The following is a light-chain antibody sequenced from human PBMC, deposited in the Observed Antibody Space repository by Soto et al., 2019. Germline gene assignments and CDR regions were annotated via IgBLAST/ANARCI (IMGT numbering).Light chain of an antibody. Sequence: EIVMPQSPATVPVSPGERVTLSCRASQSVSIDSAWYQQKPGQAPRLLIYGASTRATDIPPSFAGSGSGTEFTRTISSLQSEDIAVYYCQQYNRWPQTFGQGTKVDIK. J-gene: IGKJ1*01. V-gene: IGKV3-15*01. CDR1: QSVSID. CDR2: GAS. CDR3: QQYNRWPQT.